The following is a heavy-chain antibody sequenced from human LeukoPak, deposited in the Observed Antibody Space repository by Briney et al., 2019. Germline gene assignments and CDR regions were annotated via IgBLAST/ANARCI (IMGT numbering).Heavy chain of an antibody. V-gene: IGHV3-7*01. CDR2: INQDGSGK. J-gene: IGHJ4*02. CDR3: ARDPGTGGSYFDY. CDR1: GFTFGSYW. Sequence: PGGSLRLCCAPSGFTFGSYWMSWVRRAPGMGLEYVANINQDGSGKYYVDSVKGRFTVFRDNARNSLYLQMNSLRVEDTAVYYCARDPGTGGSYFDYWGQGTLVTVSS. D-gene: IGHD2-8*02.